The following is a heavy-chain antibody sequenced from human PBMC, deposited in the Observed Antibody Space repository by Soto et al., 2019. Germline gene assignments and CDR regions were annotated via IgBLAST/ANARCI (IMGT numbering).Heavy chain of an antibody. CDR1: GFTFSSYA. V-gene: IGHV3-30-3*01. D-gene: IGHD5-18*01. Sequence: QVQLVESGGGVVQPGRSLRLSCAASGFTFSSYAMHWVRQAPGMGLEWVAVISYDGSNKYYADSVKGRFTISRDNSKNTLYLQMNSLRAEDTAVYYCARDRTAMEGAFYYYVMDVWGQGTTVTVSS. CDR3: ARDRTAMEGAFYYYVMDV. J-gene: IGHJ6*02. CDR2: ISYDGSNK.